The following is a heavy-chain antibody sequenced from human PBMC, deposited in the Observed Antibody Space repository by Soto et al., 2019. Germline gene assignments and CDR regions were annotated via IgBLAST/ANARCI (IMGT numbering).Heavy chain of an antibody. CDR3: ARVGGGVVVPAAGYYYYGMDV. CDR1: GGTFSSYA. Sequence: GASVKVSCKASGGTFSSYAISWVRQAPGQGLEWMGGIIPIFGTANYAQKFQGRVTITADDSTSTAYMELSSLRSEDTAVCYCARVGGGVVVPAAGYYYYGMDVWGQGTTVTVSS. V-gene: IGHV1-69*13. J-gene: IGHJ6*02. D-gene: IGHD2-2*01. CDR2: IIPIFGTA.